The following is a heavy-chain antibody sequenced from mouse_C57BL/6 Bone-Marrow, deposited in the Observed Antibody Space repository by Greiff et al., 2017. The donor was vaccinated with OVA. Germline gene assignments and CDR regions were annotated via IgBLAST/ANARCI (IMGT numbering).Heavy chain of an antibody. CDR3: ARCYYGSSYAMDY. Sequence: QVHVKQSGAELAKPGASVKLSCKASGYTFTSYWMHWVKQRPGQGLEWIGYINPSSGYTKYNQKFKDKATLTADKSSSTAYMQLSSLTYEDSAVYYCARCYYGSSYAMDYWGQGTSVTVSS. J-gene: IGHJ4*01. D-gene: IGHD1-1*01. CDR2: INPSSGYT. V-gene: IGHV1-7*01. CDR1: GYTFTSYW.